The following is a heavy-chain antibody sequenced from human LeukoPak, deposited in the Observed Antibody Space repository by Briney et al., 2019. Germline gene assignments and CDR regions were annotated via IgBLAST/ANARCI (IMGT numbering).Heavy chain of an antibody. J-gene: IGHJ6*03. CDR2: IYYSGST. V-gene: IGHV4-39*01. CDR3: ARHKDYYYSYMDV. CDR1: GDSIIIHDYY. Sequence: PSETLSLTCTVSGDSIIIHDYYWGWIRQPPGKGLEWIGTIYYSGSTYYNPSLTSRVTISVDTSKNQFSLKLSSVTAADTAVYYCARHKDYYYSYMDVWGKGTTVTISS.